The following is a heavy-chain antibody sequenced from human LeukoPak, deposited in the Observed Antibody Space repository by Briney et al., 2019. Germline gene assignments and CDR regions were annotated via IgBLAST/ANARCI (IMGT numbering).Heavy chain of an antibody. D-gene: IGHD2-15*01. Sequence: SETLSLTCTVSGGSISSYYWSWIRQSPGRGLEWIGYIYYTGNTNYNPSLKSRVTISVDTSKNQFFLKLSSVTAADTAVYYCARDYCSGGNCYRWFDPWGQGTLVTVSS. CDR3: ARDYCSGGNCYRWFDP. CDR1: GGSISSYY. V-gene: IGHV4-59*01. J-gene: IGHJ5*02. CDR2: IYYTGNT.